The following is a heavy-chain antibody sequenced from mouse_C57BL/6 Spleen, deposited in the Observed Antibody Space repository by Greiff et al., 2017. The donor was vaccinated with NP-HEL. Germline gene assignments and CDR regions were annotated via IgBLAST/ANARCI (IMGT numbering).Heavy chain of an antibody. J-gene: IGHJ1*03. CDR2: IYPSDSET. D-gene: IGHD2-2*01. CDR1: GYTFTSYW. V-gene: IGHV1-61*01. CDR3: ARRDGYDVHWYFDV. Sequence: QVQLQQPGAELVRPGSSVKLSCKASGYTFTSYWMDWVKQRPGQGLEWIGNIYPSDSETHYNQKFKDKATLTVDKSSSTAYMQLSSLTSEDSAVYYCARRDGYDVHWYFDVWGTGTTVTVSS.